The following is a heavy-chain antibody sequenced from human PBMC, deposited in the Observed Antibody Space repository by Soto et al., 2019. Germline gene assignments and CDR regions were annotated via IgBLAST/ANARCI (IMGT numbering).Heavy chain of an antibody. CDR1: GFTLNGYS. J-gene: IGHJ4*02. D-gene: IGHD6-19*01. CDR3: GRGIAVEDY. Sequence: EVQLVESGGGLVKPGWSLRLSCAASGFTLNGYSMNWFRQAPGKGLEWVSSISSSSTYIYYADSVKGRFTISRDNAKNSLFRQMNSLRAEDTAVYYCGRGIAVEDYWGQGTLVTVSS. CDR2: ISSSSTYI. V-gene: IGHV3-21*01.